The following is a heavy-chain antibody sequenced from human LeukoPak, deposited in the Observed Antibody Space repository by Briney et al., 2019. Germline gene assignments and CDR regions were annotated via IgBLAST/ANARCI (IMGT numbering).Heavy chain of an antibody. CDR2: IYTSGST. J-gene: IGHJ4*02. CDR1: GGSISSGSYC. V-gene: IGHV4-61*02. D-gene: IGHD4-23*01. CDR3: ARGRLRWSEGVFDY. Sequence: SETLSLTCTVSGGSISSGSYCWSWIRQPAGKGLEWIGRIYTSGSTNYNPSLKSRVTISVDTSKNQFSLKLSSVTAADTAVYYCARGRLRWSEGVFDYWGQGNLVTVSS.